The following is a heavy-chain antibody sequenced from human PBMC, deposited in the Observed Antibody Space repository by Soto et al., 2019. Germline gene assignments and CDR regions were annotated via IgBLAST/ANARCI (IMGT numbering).Heavy chain of an antibody. V-gene: IGHV3-66*01. CDR2: ISNRGDT. CDR3: AREPRYCRGGSCSITGDAYDI. Sequence: EVQLVESGGGLVQPGGSLRRSCTASGFIVSDTYVNWVRQAPGKGLEWVSVISNRGDTHYADSVRGRFSLSRDISDNTLHLQMNNLRVEDTAVYYCAREPRYCRGGSCSITGDAYDIWGQGTMVTVSS. D-gene: IGHD2-15*01. J-gene: IGHJ3*02. CDR1: GFIVSDTY.